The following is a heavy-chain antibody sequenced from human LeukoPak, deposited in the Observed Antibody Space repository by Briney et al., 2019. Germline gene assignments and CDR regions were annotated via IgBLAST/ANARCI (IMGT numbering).Heavy chain of an antibody. D-gene: IGHD6-13*01. J-gene: IGHJ4*02. CDR1: GFTFSSYW. Sequence: PGGSLRLSCAASGFTFSSYWMSWVRQAPGKGLEWVSAISGSGGSTYYADSVKGRFTISRDNSKNTLYLQMNSLRAEDTAVYYCAKPPRRQSSSWYGEIFDYWGQGTLVTVSS. V-gene: IGHV3-23*01. CDR2: ISGSGGST. CDR3: AKPPRRQSSSWYGEIFDY.